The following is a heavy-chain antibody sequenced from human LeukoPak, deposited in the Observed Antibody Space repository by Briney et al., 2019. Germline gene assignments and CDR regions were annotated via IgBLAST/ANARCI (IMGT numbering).Heavy chain of an antibody. V-gene: IGHV4-59*01. CDR2: IYYSGST. CDR1: GGSLSSYY. J-gene: IGHJ4*02. CDR3: ARVRGSLGGELFDY. Sequence: SETLSLTCTVSGGSLSSYYWSWVRQPPGKGLEWIGYIYYSGSTNYNPSLKSRVTISVDTSKNQFSLKLSSVTAADTAVYYCARVRGSLGGELFDYWGQGTLVTVSS. D-gene: IGHD3-16*01.